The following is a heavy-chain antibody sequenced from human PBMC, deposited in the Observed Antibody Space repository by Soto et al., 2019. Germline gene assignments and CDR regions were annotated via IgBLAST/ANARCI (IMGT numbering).Heavy chain of an antibody. Sequence: GGSLRLSCAASGVMCIRYAMHWVRQAPGKGLEWVAAISYDATNDYYADSLKGRFTISRDNSKNTLFLQMNSLRSEDTAMYYCAKDWGQDGSGYYFPGFYYYGMDVWGQGTTVTVSS. V-gene: IGHV3-30*18. D-gene: IGHD3-22*01. CDR1: GVMCIRYA. CDR2: ISYDATND. J-gene: IGHJ6*02. CDR3: AKDWGQDGSGYYFPGFYYYGMDV.